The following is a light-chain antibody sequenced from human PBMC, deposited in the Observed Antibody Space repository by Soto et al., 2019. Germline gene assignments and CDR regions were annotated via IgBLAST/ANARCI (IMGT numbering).Light chain of an antibody. V-gene: IGKV3-20*01. CDR3: VQYGTSPLLT. CDR1: QTVSTNY. J-gene: IGKJ4*01. Sequence: ETVLTQSPATLPLSPGERVTLSCRASQTVSTNYLAWYQQKPGQSPRLLIYAASTRATGIPDRFSATGSGTDFTLTISRLEPEDIAVYYGVQYGTSPLLTFGGGTKVEIK. CDR2: AAS.